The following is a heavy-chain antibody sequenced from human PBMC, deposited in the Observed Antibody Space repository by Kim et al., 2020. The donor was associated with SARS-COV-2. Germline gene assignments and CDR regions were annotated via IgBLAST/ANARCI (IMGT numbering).Heavy chain of an antibody. CDR3: ARHGAEKYF. CDR2: VFYSGST. CDR1: GGSIGSSDYY. J-gene: IGHJ1*01. V-gene: IGHV4-39*01. Sequence: SETLSLTCTASGGSIGSSDYYWAWIRQSPGMGLEWIGSVFYSGSTYYNTSLMGRVTIFVDPSRNQFSLRLTFVTAADTVVYYCARHGAEKYF.